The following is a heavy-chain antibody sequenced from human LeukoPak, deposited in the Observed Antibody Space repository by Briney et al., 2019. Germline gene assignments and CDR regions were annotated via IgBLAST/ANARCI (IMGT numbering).Heavy chain of an antibody. V-gene: IGHV4-31*03. CDR2: IYYSGST. CDR3: ARGGYGALRAFDI. CDR1: GGSISSGGYY. D-gene: IGHD4-17*01. Sequence: PSQTLSLTCTVSGGSISSGGYYWSWIRQHPGKGLEWIGYIYYSGSTYYNPSLKSRVTISVDTSKNQFSLKLSSVTAADTAVYYCARGGYGALRAFDIWSQGTMVTVSS. J-gene: IGHJ3*02.